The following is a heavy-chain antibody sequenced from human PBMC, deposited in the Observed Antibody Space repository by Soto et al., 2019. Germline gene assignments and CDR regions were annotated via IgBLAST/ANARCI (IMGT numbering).Heavy chain of an antibody. Sequence: SVKVSCKASGYTFTGYYMHWVRQAPGQGLEWMGCINPNSGGTNYAQKFQGRVTMTRDTSISTAYMERSRLGSDDTAVSYCASDLVAADAVHYYYGMEVWGQGATVTVSS. CDR2: INPNSGGT. CDR3: ASDLVAADAVHYYYGMEV. CDR1: GYTFTGYY. D-gene: IGHD6-13*01. J-gene: IGHJ6*02. V-gene: IGHV1-2*02.